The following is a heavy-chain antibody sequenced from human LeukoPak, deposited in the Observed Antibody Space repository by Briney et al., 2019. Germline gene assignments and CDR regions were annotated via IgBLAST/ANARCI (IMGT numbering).Heavy chain of an antibody. CDR1: GFTFSSYA. J-gene: IGHJ6*02. D-gene: IGHD4-17*01. CDR3: ARGPHYEYYYYCGMDV. Sequence: RGSLRLSCAASGFTFSSYAMSWVRQAPGKGLEWVSELSDSDDSIDYADSVKGRFTISRDNAKNSLYLQMNSLRAEDTAVYYCARGPHYEYYYYCGMDVWGQGTTVTVSS. V-gene: IGHV3-23*01. CDR2: LSDSDDSI.